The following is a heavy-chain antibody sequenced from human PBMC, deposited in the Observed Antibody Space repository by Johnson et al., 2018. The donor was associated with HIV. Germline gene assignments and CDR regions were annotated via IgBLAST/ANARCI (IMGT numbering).Heavy chain of an antibody. CDR1: GFSFDDYG. Sequence: VQLVESGGGLVQPGRSLRLSCTASGFSFDDYGMSWVRQAPGKGLEWVSGINWNGGSTGYADSVKGRFTISRDNAKNSLYLQMNSLRAEDTALYYCARDFVGNSRVAFDIWGQGTMVTVSS. CDR2: INWNGGST. CDR3: ARDFVGNSRVAFDI. D-gene: IGHD2/OR15-2a*01. V-gene: IGHV3-20*04. J-gene: IGHJ3*02.